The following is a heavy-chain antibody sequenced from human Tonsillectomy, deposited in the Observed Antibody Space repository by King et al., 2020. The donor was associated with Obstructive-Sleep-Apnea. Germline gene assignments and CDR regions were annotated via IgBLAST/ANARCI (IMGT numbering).Heavy chain of an antibody. CDR3: AKEVTYGSGSYYYYGMDV. D-gene: IGHD3-10*01. J-gene: IGHJ6*02. CDR1: GFTFSSYA. Sequence: VQLVESGGGLVQPGGSLRLSCAASGFTFSSYAISWVRQAPGKGLEWVSAISGSGGSTYYAASVKGRFTISRDNSKNTLYLQMNSLRAEDTAVYYCAKEVTYGSGSYYYYGMDVWGQGTTVTVSS. CDR2: ISGSGGST. V-gene: IGHV3-23*04.